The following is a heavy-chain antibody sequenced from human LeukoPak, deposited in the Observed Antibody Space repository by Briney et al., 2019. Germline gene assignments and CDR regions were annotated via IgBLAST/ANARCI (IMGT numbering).Heavy chain of an antibody. CDR3: ARDRFYYYDSSGYYYGSDY. CDR1: GYTFTGYY. Sequence: ASVKVSCKASGYTFTGYYMHWVRQAPGQGLEWMGWINPNSGGTNYAQKFQGRVTMTRDTSISTAYMELSRLRSDDTAVYYCARDRFYYYDSSGYYYGSDYWGQGTLVTVSS. D-gene: IGHD3-22*01. J-gene: IGHJ4*02. CDR2: INPNSGGT. V-gene: IGHV1-2*02.